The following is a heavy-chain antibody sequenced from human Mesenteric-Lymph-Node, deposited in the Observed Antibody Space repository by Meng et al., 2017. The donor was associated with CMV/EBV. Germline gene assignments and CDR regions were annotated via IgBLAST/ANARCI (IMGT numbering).Heavy chain of an antibody. Sequence: CKASGYTFASYTFMWVRQDPGEGLEWMGWINNYNGSTNYAQKVQGRVTMTADLSTSTAYMELTNLRSDDTAVYYCARDLSAKALDYWGQGTLVTVSS. CDR2: INNYNGST. D-gene: IGHD6-19*01. CDR3: ARDLSAKALDY. J-gene: IGHJ4*02. V-gene: IGHV1-18*04. CDR1: GYTFASYT.